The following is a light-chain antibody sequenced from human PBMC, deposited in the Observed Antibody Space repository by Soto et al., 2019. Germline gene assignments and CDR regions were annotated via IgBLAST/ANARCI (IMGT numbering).Light chain of an antibody. V-gene: IGKV3-15*01. CDR1: QGISSK. CDR2: GAS. CDR3: QHYNDWRWT. Sequence: EIVMTQSPATLSVSPGEGATLSCRASQGISSKLAWYQQKPGQAPRLLIYGASTRATGVPARFSGSGSGTEFTLTISSLQSEDLAVYYCQHYNDWRWTFGQGTKVEIK. J-gene: IGKJ1*01.